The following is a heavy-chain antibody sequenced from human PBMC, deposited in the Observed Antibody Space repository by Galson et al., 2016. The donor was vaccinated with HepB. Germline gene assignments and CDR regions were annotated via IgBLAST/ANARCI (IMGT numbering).Heavy chain of an antibody. CDR1: GFTFSSYW. Sequence: SLRLSCAASGFTFSSYWMHWVRQAPGKGLVWVPRINSDGSSTSYADSVKGRFTISRDNAKNTLYLQMNSLRAEDTAVYYCARDVGSGYYQNYYYYGMDVWGQGTTVTVSS. J-gene: IGHJ6*02. V-gene: IGHV3-74*01. CDR2: INSDGSST. CDR3: ARDVGSGYYQNYYYYGMDV. D-gene: IGHD3-22*01.